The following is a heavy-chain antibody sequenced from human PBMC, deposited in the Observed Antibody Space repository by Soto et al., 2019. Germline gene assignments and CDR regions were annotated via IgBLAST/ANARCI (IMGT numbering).Heavy chain of an antibody. Sequence: SETLSLTCTVSGGSISSYYWSWIRQPPGKGLEWIGYIYYSGSTDYNPSLKSRVTISVDTSKNQFSLKLSSVTAADTAVYYCARDRGYCCGGSCYFLTWFDPWGQGTLVTVSS. CDR1: GGSISSYY. V-gene: IGHV4-59*01. CDR2: IYYSGST. J-gene: IGHJ5*02. D-gene: IGHD2-15*01. CDR3: ARDRGYCCGGSCYFLTWFDP.